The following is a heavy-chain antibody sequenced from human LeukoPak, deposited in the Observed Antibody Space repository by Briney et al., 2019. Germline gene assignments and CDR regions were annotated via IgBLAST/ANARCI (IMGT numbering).Heavy chain of an antibody. CDR2: ISGSGGST. CDR3: AKPSGTTPLPEYFQH. D-gene: IGHD1-14*01. Sequence: GGSLRLSCAASGFPVGRSYMTWVRQAPGKGLEWVSAISGSGGSTYYADSVKGRFTISRDNSKNTLYLQMNSLRAEDTAVYYCAKPSGTTPLPEYFQHWGQGTLVTVSS. J-gene: IGHJ1*01. V-gene: IGHV3-23*01. CDR1: GFPVGRSY.